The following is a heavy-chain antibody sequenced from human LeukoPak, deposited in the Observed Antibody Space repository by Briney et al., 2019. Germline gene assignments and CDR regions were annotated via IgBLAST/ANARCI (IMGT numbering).Heavy chain of an antibody. CDR1: GFTVSNNY. D-gene: IGHD3-22*01. Sequence: GGSLRLSCAASGFTVSNNYMSWVRQAPGKGLEWVSVIYSAGGTHYADSVKGRFTISRDNSKNTLYLQMNSLRVEDTAVYYCARDSSGPAYWGQGTLVTVSS. V-gene: IGHV3-66*01. CDR2: IYSAGGT. J-gene: IGHJ4*02. CDR3: ARDSSGPAY.